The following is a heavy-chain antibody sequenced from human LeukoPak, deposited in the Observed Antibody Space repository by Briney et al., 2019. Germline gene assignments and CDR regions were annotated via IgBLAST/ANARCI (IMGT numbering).Heavy chain of an antibody. D-gene: IGHD6-13*01. CDR1: GFTFSSYA. V-gene: IGHV3-23*01. CDR2: IPGSGGGT. CDR3: AKSDSRRGSLTSFDY. Sequence: GGSLRLSCAASGFTFSSYAMSWVRQAPGKGLEWVSDIPGSGGGTYYADSVKGRFTISRDNSKNTLYLQMNSLRAEDTAVYYCAKSDSRRGSLTSFDYWGQGTLVTVSS. J-gene: IGHJ4*02.